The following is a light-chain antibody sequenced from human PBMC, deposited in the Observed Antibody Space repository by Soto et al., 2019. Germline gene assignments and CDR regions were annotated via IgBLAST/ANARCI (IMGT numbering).Light chain of an antibody. Sequence: QSVLTQSPSASGTPGQRVTISCSGISSNFGSNTVNWYQQLPGTAPKLLIYSNNQRPSGVPDRFSGSKSGTSASLAISGLQSEDEADYYCAAWDDSLNGYVFGTGTKVTVL. CDR1: SSNFGSNT. CDR2: SNN. V-gene: IGLV1-44*01. J-gene: IGLJ1*01. CDR3: AAWDDSLNGYV.